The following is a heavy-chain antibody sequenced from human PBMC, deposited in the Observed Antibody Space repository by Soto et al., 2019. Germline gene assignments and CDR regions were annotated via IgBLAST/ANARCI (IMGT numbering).Heavy chain of an antibody. CDR1: GNNISNHSAA. V-gene: IGHV6-1*01. CDR3: ARVDVGDGYDD. CDR2: TYYRATWYN. Sequence: RPLSLHFVIAGNNISNHSAAWNCSRQSPSKGLEWLGRTYYRATWYNDYAVSVKSRITIHPNTDKNQFSLQLNSVTPEYTAVYYCARVDVGDGYDDWGQGTLVTFS. J-gene: IGHJ4*02. D-gene: IGHD5-12*01.